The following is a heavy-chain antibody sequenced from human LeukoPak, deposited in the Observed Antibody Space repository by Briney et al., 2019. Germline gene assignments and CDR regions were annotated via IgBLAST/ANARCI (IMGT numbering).Heavy chain of an antibody. CDR1: GDSVSSNSAA. Sequence: SQTLSLTCAISGDSVSSNSAAWNWIRQSPSRGLEWVGRTYYRSKWYNDYALSVKSRITINPDTSKNQFSLQLNSVTPEDTAVYYCARDQDYVWGSSHIDYWGQGTLVTVSS. D-gene: IGHD3-16*01. J-gene: IGHJ4*02. CDR2: TYYRSKWYN. CDR3: ARDQDYVWGSSHIDY. V-gene: IGHV6-1*01.